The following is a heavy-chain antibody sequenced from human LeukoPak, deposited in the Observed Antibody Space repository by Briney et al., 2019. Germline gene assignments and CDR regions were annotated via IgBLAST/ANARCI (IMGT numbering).Heavy chain of an antibody. D-gene: IGHD2-21*02. CDR3: ARALAYCGGDCYSGLDY. J-gene: IGHJ4*02. Sequence: GGSLRLSCAASGFTFSSYAMHWVRQAPGQGLEYVSAISSNGGSTYYANSVKGRFTISRDNSKNTLYLQLGSLRAEDMAVYYGARALAYCGGDCYSGLDYWGQGTLVTVSS. CDR1: GFTFSSYA. CDR2: ISSNGGST. V-gene: IGHV3-64*01.